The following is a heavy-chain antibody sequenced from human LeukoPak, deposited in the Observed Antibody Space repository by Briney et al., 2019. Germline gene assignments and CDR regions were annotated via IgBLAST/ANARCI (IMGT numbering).Heavy chain of an antibody. CDR1: GFTINREW. Sequence: PGGSLRLSCAASGFTINREWMHWVRQVPGQGLVWVSAISGSGGSTYYADSVKGRFTISRDNSKNTLYLQMNSLRAEDTAVYYCAREPGSGLDYWGQGTLVTVSS. V-gene: IGHV3-23*01. D-gene: IGHD3-10*01. CDR3: AREPGSGLDY. J-gene: IGHJ4*02. CDR2: ISGSGGST.